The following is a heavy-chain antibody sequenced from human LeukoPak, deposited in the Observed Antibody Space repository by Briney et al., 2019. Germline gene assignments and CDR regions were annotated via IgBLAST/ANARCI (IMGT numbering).Heavy chain of an antibody. CDR2: ISNDGSAT. CDR1: GFTFSSYG. V-gene: IGHV3-30*18. D-gene: IGHD3-16*01. CDR3: AKEASVTYREDFDY. J-gene: IGHJ4*02. Sequence: GRSLRLSCAASGFTFSSYGMHWVRQVPGKGLEWVAVISNDGSATYYGDSVKGRFTISRDNAKNTMSLQMSSLRAEDTAVYFCAKEASVTYREDFDYWGQGTLVTVSS.